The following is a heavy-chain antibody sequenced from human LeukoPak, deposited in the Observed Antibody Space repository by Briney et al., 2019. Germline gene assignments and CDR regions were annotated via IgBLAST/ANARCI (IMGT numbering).Heavy chain of an antibody. D-gene: IGHD2-21*01. CDR1: GFSFGNYA. V-gene: IGHV3-23*01. CDR3: VKDPRDTYGTNWFVS. CDR2: ISGTGGAT. Sequence: QPGGSLRLSCVASGFSFGNYAMSWVRQAPGKGQQWVSQISGTGGATWYAGFARDRFTISRDNSKKTLYLQMSGLRVEDTAMYYCVKDPRDTYGTNWFVSWGQGTLLIVSS. J-gene: IGHJ5*01.